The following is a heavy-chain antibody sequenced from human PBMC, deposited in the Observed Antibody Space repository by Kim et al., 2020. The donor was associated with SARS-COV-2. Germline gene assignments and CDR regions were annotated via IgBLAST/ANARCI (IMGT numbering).Heavy chain of an antibody. V-gene: IGHV6-1*01. Sequence: SQTLSLTCAISGDSVSSNSAAWNLIRQSPSRGLEWLGRTYYRSNWFFDYAVSVKSRITINPDTSKNQFSLQLNSVTPEDTAVYYCARRHYYDRSGGFDPWGQGTLVTVAS. CDR1: GDSVSSNSAA. J-gene: IGHJ5*02. D-gene: IGHD3-22*01. CDR2: TYYRSNWFF. CDR3: ARRHYYDRSGGFDP.